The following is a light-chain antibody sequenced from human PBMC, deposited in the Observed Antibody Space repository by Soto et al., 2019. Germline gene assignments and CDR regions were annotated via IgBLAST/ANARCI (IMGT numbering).Light chain of an antibody. Sequence: DIQMTQSPSSLSASVGDRVIITCRASQSISSYLNWYQQKPGKAPKLLIYAASSLQSGVPSRFSGSGSGTDFTLTISSLQPEDFATYYCQQSYSTLPWTFGQGTKVEIK. CDR3: QQSYSTLPWT. V-gene: IGKV1-39*01. CDR2: AAS. J-gene: IGKJ1*01. CDR1: QSISSY.